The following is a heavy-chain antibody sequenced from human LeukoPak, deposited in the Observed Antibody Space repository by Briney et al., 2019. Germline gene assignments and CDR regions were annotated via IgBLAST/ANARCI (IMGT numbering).Heavy chain of an antibody. CDR1: GYTFTGYY. CDR3: ARDRRFLEWLPQADAYYYGMDV. V-gene: IGHV1-2*02. Sequence: ASVKVSCKASGYTFTGYYMHWVRQAPGQGLEWMGWINPNSGGTNYAQKFQGRVTMTRGTSISTAYMELSRLRSDDTAVYYCARDRRFLEWLPQADAYYYGMDVWGQGTTVTVSS. CDR2: INPNSGGT. J-gene: IGHJ6*02. D-gene: IGHD3-3*01.